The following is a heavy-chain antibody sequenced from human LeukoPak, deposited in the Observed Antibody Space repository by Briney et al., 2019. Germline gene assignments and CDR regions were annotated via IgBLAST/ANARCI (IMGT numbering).Heavy chain of an antibody. Sequence: GGSLRLSCTASGFTFSSSAMTRVRQAPGKGLEWVSAISDSGGDSIYTDSVKDRFTISRDNSKNTLYLQMNSLRAEDTALYYCAKGGSYAPLDYWGQGTLVTVSS. CDR1: GFTFSSSA. V-gene: IGHV3-23*01. D-gene: IGHD1-26*01. CDR3: AKGGSYAPLDY. CDR2: ISDSGGDS. J-gene: IGHJ4*02.